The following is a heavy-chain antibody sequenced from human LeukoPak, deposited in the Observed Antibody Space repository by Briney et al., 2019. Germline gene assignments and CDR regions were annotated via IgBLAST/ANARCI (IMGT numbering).Heavy chain of an antibody. CDR1: GGSFSGYY. V-gene: IGHV4-39*01. CDR3: ARHQEAMVRGVLYYMDV. CDR2: IYYSGIT. Sequence: SETLFLTCAVYGGSFSGYYWSWIRQPPGKGLEWIGSIYYSGITYHNPSLKSRGTISVDTSKNHFSLRLSSVTAADTAVYYCARHQEAMVRGVLYYMDVWGKGTTVTISS. J-gene: IGHJ6*03. D-gene: IGHD3-10*01.